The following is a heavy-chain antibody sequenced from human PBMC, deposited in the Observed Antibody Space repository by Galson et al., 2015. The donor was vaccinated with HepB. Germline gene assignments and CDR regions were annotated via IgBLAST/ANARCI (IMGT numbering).Heavy chain of an antibody. CDR1: GGSFSGYQ. D-gene: IGHD3-16*01. CDR2: INYRGST. V-gene: IGHV4-34*01. J-gene: IGHJ5*02. CDR3: ARGLRGGLGGRLEL. Sequence: VYGGSFSGYQWRWLRQPPGKAPEWIGEINYRGSTSYSPSLKSRVTISLDTSKNQFSLELTSVTAADTAVYFCARGLRGGLGGRLELWGQGALVTVSS.